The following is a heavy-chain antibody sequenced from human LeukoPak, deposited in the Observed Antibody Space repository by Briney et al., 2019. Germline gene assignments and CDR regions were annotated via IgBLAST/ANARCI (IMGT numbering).Heavy chain of an antibody. J-gene: IGHJ4*02. CDR3: AREIAARIFDY. D-gene: IGHD6-6*01. V-gene: IGHV3-21*01. CDR2: ISSSSSYI. CDR1: GFTFSSYA. Sequence: GRSLRLSCAASGFTFSSYAMHWVRQAPGKGLEWVSSISSSSSYIYYADSVKGRFTISRDNAKNSLYLQMNSLRAEDTAVYYCAREIAARIFDYWGQGTLVTVSS.